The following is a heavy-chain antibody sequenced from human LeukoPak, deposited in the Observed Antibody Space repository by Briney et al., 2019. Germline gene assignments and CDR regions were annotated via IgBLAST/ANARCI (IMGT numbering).Heavy chain of an antibody. Sequence: ASVKVSCKASGYTFTSYGISWVRQAPGQGLEWMGWINPNSGGTNYAQKFQGRVTMTRDTSISTAYMELSRLRSDDTAVYYCARVGVRYRRMDVWGKGTTVTVSS. V-gene: IGHV1-2*02. D-gene: IGHD3-10*01. CDR2: INPNSGGT. CDR1: GYTFTSYG. CDR3: ARVGVRYRRMDV. J-gene: IGHJ6*04.